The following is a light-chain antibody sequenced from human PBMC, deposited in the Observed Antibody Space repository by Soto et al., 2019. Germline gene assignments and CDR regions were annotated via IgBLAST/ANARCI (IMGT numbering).Light chain of an antibody. J-gene: IGLJ3*02. CDR2: DVS. Sequence: QSVLTQPASVSGSPGQSITISCTGTTSDIGTYNYFSWYQQHPGKVPKLLIFDVSSWPSGASNRFSGSKSGNMASLTISGLQAEDEADYYCSSYTTRSTVVFGGGTKLTVL. CDR3: SSYTTRSTVV. CDR1: TSDIGTYNY. V-gene: IGLV2-14*03.